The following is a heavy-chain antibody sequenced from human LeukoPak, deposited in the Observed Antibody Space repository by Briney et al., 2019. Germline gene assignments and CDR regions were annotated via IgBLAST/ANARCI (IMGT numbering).Heavy chain of an antibody. D-gene: IGHD3-10*01. J-gene: IGHJ6*02. CDR1: GYTFTSYG. CDR3: ARDLRFFGYGSGSYYCYYYGMDV. V-gene: IGHV1-18*01. Sequence: ASVKVSFKASGYTFTSYGISRVRQAPGQGLEWMGLISAYNGNTNYAQKSQSRVTMSTDTSTSTAYLELRRLRSDDTAVYYCARDLRFFGYGSGSYYCYYYGMDVWGQGATVTVSS. CDR2: ISAYNGNT.